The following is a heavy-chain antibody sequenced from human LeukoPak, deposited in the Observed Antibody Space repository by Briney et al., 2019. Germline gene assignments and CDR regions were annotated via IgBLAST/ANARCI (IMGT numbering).Heavy chain of an antibody. CDR1: GFTFSSYW. CDR3: ARDPLVYM. J-gene: IGHJ4*02. CDR2: INTDGRTT. Sequence: GGSLRLSCAASGFTFSSYWMNWVRQAPGKGLVWVAHINTDGRTTTYADSVKGRFTVSRDNAKNTLYLEMNRLRAEDTAVYYCARDPLVYMWGQGSLVTVSS. V-gene: IGHV3-74*01. D-gene: IGHD2-2*02.